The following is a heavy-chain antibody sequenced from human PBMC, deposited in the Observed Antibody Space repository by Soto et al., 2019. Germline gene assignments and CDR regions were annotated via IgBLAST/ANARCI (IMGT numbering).Heavy chain of an antibody. Sequence: GSLRLSCEASVFTFSSYSMNWVRQAPGTGLEWVAYISSSSSPIYYADSVKGRFTLSRDNAKNSLYLQMNSLRDEDTAVYYCARGCGGGCFSAYGMDVWGQGTTVTVSS. CDR1: VFTFSSYS. CDR3: ARGCGGGCFSAYGMDV. D-gene: IGHD2-15*01. J-gene: IGHJ6*02. V-gene: IGHV3-48*02. CDR2: ISSSSSPI.